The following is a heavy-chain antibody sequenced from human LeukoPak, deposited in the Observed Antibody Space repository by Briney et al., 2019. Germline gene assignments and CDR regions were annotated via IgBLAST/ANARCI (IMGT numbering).Heavy chain of an antibody. Sequence: GGSLRLSCAASGFTLSGYAMSWVRQAPGKGLEWVSAISGSGGSTYYADSVKGRFTISRDNSKNTLYLQMNSLRAEDTAVYYCAKRSEYYCSSTSCYVDYWGQGTLVTVSS. D-gene: IGHD2-2*01. J-gene: IGHJ4*02. CDR1: GFTLSGYA. V-gene: IGHV3-23*01. CDR3: AKRSEYYCSSTSCYVDY. CDR2: ISGSGGST.